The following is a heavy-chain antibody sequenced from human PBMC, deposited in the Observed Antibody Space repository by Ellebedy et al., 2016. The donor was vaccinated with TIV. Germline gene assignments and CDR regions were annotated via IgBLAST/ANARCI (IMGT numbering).Heavy chain of an antibody. V-gene: IGHV3-23*01. D-gene: IGHD2/OR15-2a*01. CDR2: ISGSGGST. J-gene: IGHJ4*02. Sequence: GESLKISXAASGFTFASYTMSWVRQAPGKGLELVSGISGSGGSTYYADSVKGRFTISRDNSKNTLYLQMNSLRAEDTAVYYCAKPLELYCNETTCSPFDYWGQGTLVAVSS. CDR1: GFTFASYT. CDR3: AKPLELYCNETTCSPFDY.